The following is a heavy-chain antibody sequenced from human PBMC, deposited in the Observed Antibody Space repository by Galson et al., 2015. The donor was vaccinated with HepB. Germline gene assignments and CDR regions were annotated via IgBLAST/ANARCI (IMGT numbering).Heavy chain of an antibody. CDR3: ARAYYDFWSGYWDYYYMDV. CDR2: ISYDGSNK. J-gene: IGHJ6*03. V-gene: IGHV3-30-3*01. D-gene: IGHD3-3*01. CDR1: GFTFSSYA. Sequence: LRLSCAASGFTFSSYAMHWVRQAPGKGLEWVAVISYDGSNKYYADSVKGRFTISRDNSKNTLYLQMNSLRAEDTAVYYCARAYYDFWSGYWDYYYMDVWGKGTTVTVSS.